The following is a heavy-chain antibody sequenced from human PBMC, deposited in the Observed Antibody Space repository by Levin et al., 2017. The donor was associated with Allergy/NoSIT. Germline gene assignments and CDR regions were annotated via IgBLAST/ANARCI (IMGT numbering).Heavy chain of an antibody. CDR1: GFSVRTNY. CDR3: ARDLILDY. CDR2: IYSGGET. Sequence: GESLKISCAASGFSVRTNYITWVRQAPGKGLEWVAVIYSGGETHYADSVKGRFTISRDNSKNTAYLQMNSLRIEDAAMYYCARDLILDYWGQGTLVTVAS. V-gene: IGHV3-53*01. J-gene: IGHJ4*02. D-gene: IGHD3-22*01.